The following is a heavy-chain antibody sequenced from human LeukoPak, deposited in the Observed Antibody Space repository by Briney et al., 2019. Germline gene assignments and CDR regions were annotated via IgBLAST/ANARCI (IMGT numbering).Heavy chain of an antibody. D-gene: IGHD3-22*01. J-gene: IGHJ4*02. CDR2: ISYDGSNK. CDR1: GFTFSGYA. CDR3: ARTREPNSYYYDSSGYYFDY. Sequence: GGSLRLSCAASGFTFSGYAMHWVRQAPGKGLEWVAVISYDGSNKYYADSVKGRFTISRDNSKNTLYLQMNSLRAEDTAVYYCARTREPNSYYYDSSGYYFDYWGQGTLVTVSS. V-gene: IGHV3-30-3*01.